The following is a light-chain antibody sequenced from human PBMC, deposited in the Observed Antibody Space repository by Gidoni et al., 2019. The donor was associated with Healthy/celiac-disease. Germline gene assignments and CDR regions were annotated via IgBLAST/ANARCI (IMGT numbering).Light chain of an antibody. V-gene: IGKV1-5*01. CDR2: DAS. J-gene: IGKJ1*01. CDR3: QQYKSYSPWT. CDR1: QSISSW. Sequence: QRTKPHSTLPASVADRATITSRASQSISSWWAWYQQKPGKAPKLLIYDASSWESGVPSRFSGSGSGTGFTLTISSLQPDDFATYYCQQYKSYSPWTFGQGTRVEIK.